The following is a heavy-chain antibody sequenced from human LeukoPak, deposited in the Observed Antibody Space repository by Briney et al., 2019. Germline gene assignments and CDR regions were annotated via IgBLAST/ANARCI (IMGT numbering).Heavy chain of an antibody. D-gene: IGHD1-26*01. J-gene: IGHJ3*02. CDR3: AKDSGSYGPDAFDI. V-gene: IGHV3-23*01. CDR2: ISAWGDNT. CDR1: GFTFSAYA. Sequence: GGSLRLSCAASGFTFSAYAMSWVRQAPGKGLEWVSGISAWGDNTYSADSVRGRFTISRDNSKNTLYLQMNSLRAEDTAVYYCAKDSGSYGPDAFDIWGQGTMVTVSS.